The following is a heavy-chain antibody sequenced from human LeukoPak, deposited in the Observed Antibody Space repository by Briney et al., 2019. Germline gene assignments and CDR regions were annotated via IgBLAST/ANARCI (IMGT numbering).Heavy chain of an antibody. J-gene: IGHJ4*02. Sequence: GRSLRLSCAASGFTFSSYNMNWVRQAPGKALEWVSSISSSGSSIYYEDSVKGRFTISRDNAKNSLYLQMNSLRAEDTAVYYCARSGSYYSSDYWGQGTLVTVSS. CDR3: ARSGSYYSSDY. CDR1: GFTFSSYN. V-gene: IGHV3-21*04. CDR2: ISSSGSSI. D-gene: IGHD1-26*01.